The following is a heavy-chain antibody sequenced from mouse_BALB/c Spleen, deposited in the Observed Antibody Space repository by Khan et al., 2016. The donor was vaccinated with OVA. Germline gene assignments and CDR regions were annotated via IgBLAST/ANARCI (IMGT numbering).Heavy chain of an antibody. V-gene: IGHV5-6*01. CDR2: ISSAGDYT. Sequence: EVELVESGGDLVKPGGSLKLSCAASGFTFSSYGMSWVRQTPDKRLEWVATISSAGDYTYYPDNVKGRFTISRDNAKNTLYLQMSSLKSEDTVMFYCASHLYGSFAYWGQGTLVTVSA. D-gene: IGHD1-1*02. CDR1: GFTFSSYG. J-gene: IGHJ3*01. CDR3: ASHLYGSFAY.